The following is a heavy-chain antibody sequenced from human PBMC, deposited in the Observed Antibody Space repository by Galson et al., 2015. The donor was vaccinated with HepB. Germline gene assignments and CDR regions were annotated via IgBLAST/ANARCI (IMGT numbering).Heavy chain of an antibody. Sequence: SVKVSCKASGGTFSSYAISWVRQAPGQGLEWMGGIIPIFGTANYAQKFQGRVTITADESTSTAYMELSSLRSEDTAVYYCARVRNNDHRGAFDIWGQGTMVTVSS. CDR3: ARVRNNDHRGAFDI. V-gene: IGHV1-69*13. J-gene: IGHJ3*02. CDR2: IIPIFGTA. D-gene: IGHD1-14*01. CDR1: GGTFSSYA.